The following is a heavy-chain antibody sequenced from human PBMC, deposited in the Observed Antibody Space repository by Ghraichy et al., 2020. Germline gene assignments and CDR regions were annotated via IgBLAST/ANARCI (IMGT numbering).Heavy chain of an antibody. CDR3: ARVPTRGPFDY. D-gene: IGHD5-12*01. Sequence: SETLSLTCTVSGGSISSYYWSWIRQPPGKGLEWIGYIYTSGSTNYNPSLKSRVTISVDTSKNQFSLKLSSVTAADTAVYYCARVPTRGPFDYWGQGTLVTVSS. V-gene: IGHV4-4*09. CDR1: GGSISSYY. J-gene: IGHJ4*02. CDR2: IYTSGST.